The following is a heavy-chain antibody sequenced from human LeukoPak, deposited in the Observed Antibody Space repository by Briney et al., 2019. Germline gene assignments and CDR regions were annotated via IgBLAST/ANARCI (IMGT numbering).Heavy chain of an antibody. V-gene: IGHV3-30*18. J-gene: IGHJ6*02. CDR1: GFTFSSYG. CDR2: ISFDGGNE. CDR3: AKDRGTSSSAYGMDV. D-gene: IGHD6-6*01. Sequence: GGSLRLSCAASGFTFSSYGMHWVRQAPGKGLEWVALISFDGGNEYHADSVKGRVTISRDNSKNTLYLQMNSLRAEDTAVYYCAKDRGTSSSAYGMDVWGQGTTVTVS.